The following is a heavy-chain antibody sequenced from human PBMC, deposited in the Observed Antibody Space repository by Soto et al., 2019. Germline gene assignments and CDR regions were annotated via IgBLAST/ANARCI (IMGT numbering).Heavy chain of an antibody. CDR1: GFTFSSYA. CDR2: ISGSGGST. D-gene: IGHD1-7*01. Sequence: GGSLRLSCAASGFTFSSYAMSWVRQAPGKGLEWISAISGSGGSTYYADSVKGRFTISRDNSKNTLYLQMNSLRAEDTAVYYCPRAGGNWNYGYFDYWGQGTLVTVSS. V-gene: IGHV3-23*01. CDR3: PRAGGNWNYGYFDY. J-gene: IGHJ4*02.